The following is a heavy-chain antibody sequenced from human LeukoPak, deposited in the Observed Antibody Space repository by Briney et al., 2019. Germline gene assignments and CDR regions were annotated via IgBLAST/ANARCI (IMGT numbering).Heavy chain of an antibody. CDR2: IYSGGST. V-gene: IGHV3-66*01. D-gene: IGHD3-22*01. J-gene: IGHJ4*02. CDR1: GFTVSSNY. CDR3: ARDGYYYDSSGYYNFDY. Sequence: TGGSLRLSCAASGFTVSSNYMSWVRQAPGKGLEWVSVIYSGGSTYYADSVKGRFTISRDNSKNTLYLQMNSLRAEDTAVYYCARDGYYYDSSGYYNFDYWGQGTLVTVSS.